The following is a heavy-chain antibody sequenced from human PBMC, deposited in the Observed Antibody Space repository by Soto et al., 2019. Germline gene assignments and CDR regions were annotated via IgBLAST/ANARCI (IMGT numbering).Heavy chain of an antibody. CDR1: GYIFINYY. J-gene: IGHJ4*02. Sequence: QVHLVQSGAEVKKPGASVMVSCKASGYIFINYYIHWVRQAPGQGLAWIGIINPNGGSTNSAQKFQGRVTMARDTSTSTVYMDLSSLRSDDTAVYYCARDLAAADYWGQGTLVTVSS. D-gene: IGHD6-13*01. CDR2: INPNGGST. CDR3: ARDLAAADY. V-gene: IGHV1-46*01.